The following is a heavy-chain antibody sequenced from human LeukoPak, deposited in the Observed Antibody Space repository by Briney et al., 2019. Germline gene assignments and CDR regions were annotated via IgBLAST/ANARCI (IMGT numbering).Heavy chain of an antibody. CDR3: ARASGYSSSWYLRDYYYYGMDV. Sequence: GGSLRLSCAASGFTFRSYAMHWVRQAPGKGLEWVAVISYDGSNNYYADSVKGRFTISRGNSKNTLYLQMNRLRAEDTAVYYCARASGYSSSWYLRDYYYYGMDVWGQGTTVTVSS. J-gene: IGHJ6*02. V-gene: IGHV3-30*04. CDR1: GFTFRSYA. D-gene: IGHD6-13*01. CDR2: ISYDGSNN.